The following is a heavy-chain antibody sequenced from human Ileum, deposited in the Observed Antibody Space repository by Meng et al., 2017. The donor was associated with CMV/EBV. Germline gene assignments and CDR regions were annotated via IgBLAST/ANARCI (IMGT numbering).Heavy chain of an antibody. CDR1: GFTFTNAW. V-gene: IGHV3-15*01. CDR2: IKSKADGETT. J-gene: IGHJ4*02. CDR3: TARGGYSANDY. D-gene: IGHD5-12*01. Sequence: GGSLRLSCIASGFTFTNAWMSWVRQAPGEGLEWIGRIKSKADGETTDYAAPVKGTFTISRDDSKNTLYMQMNRLKTDDTAVYYCTARGGYSANDYWGQGTLVTVSS.